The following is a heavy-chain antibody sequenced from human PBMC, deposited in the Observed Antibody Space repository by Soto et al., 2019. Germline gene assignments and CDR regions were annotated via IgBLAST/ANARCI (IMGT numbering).Heavy chain of an antibody. J-gene: IGHJ4*02. V-gene: IGHV3-23*01. Sequence: GGSLRLSCAASEFAFSNYAMSWVRQAPGKGLEWVSSISGSGGSTFYADSVKGRFTISRDNSKNTVFLQMNSLRADDTAVYYCARHQDSSTWYIYPIDFWGQGTLVTVSS. D-gene: IGHD6-13*01. CDR1: EFAFSNYA. CDR3: ARHQDSSTWYIYPIDF. CDR2: ISGSGGST.